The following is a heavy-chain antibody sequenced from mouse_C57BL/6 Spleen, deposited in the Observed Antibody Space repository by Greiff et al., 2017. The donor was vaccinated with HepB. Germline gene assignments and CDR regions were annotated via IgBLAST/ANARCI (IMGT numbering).Heavy chain of an antibody. CDR2: IYPGDGDT. J-gene: IGHJ1*03. CDR3: AYTVVATRYFDV. Sequence: QVQLQQSGPELVKPGASVKISCKASGYAFSSSWMNWVKQRPGKGLEWIGRIYPGDGDTNYNGKFKGKAKLTADKSSSTAYMQLSSLTSEDSAVYFCAYTVVATRYFDVWGTGTTVTVSS. V-gene: IGHV1-82*01. CDR1: GYAFSSSW. D-gene: IGHD1-1*01.